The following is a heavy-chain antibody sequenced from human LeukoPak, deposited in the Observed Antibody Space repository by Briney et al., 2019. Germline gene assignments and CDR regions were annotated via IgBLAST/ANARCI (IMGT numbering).Heavy chain of an antibody. CDR3: ARDLDYYDNTFD. V-gene: IGHV3-48*04. Sequence: GGSLSLSCAASGFTFSSYTMNWVRQAPGKGLEWVSYISSSSSTIYYAGSVKGRFTISRDNAKNSLYLQMNSLRAEDTAVHYCARDLDYYDNTFDWGQGTLVTVSS. CDR2: ISSSSSTI. CDR1: GFTFSSYT. D-gene: IGHD3-22*01. J-gene: IGHJ4*02.